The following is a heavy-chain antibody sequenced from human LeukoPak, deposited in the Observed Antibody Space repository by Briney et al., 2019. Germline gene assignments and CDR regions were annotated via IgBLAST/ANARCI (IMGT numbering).Heavy chain of an antibody. CDR1: GYSISGGYY. V-gene: IGHV4-38-2*01. CDR2: IYYSGST. D-gene: IGHD5-24*01. Sequence: PSETLSLTCAVSGYSISGGYYWGWIRQPPGKGLEWIGSIYYSGSTYYNPSLKSRVTISVDTSKNQFSLKPSSVTAADTAVYYCASLELGRDGYNYYDYWGQGTLVTVSS. J-gene: IGHJ4*02. CDR3: ASLELGRDGYNYYDY.